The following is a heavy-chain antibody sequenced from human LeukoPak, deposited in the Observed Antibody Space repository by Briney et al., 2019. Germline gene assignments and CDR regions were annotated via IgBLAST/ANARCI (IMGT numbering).Heavy chain of an antibody. CDR1: GLTFSSYS. J-gene: IGHJ1*01. CDR2: ISSSSSYI. CDR3: ASDIVVVPAAISSEYFQH. D-gene: IGHD2-2*01. V-gene: IGHV3-21*01. Sequence: GESLRLSCALSGLTFSSYSRNWVRPAAGKGLEWVSSISSSSSYIYYADSVKGRFTISRDNAKNSLYLQMNSLRAEDTAVYYCASDIVVVPAAISSEYFQHWGQGTLVTVSS.